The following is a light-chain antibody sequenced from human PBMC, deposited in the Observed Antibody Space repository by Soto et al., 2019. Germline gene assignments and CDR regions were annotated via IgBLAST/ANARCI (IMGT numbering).Light chain of an antibody. CDR1: SSDVGGYKY. V-gene: IGLV2-14*03. CDR2: EVS. J-gene: IGLJ2*01. Sequence: QSALTQPASVSGSPGQSITISCTGTSSDVGGYKYVSWYQQHPDKAPKLMIYEVSNRPSGVSTRFSGSKSGNTASLTISGLQADDEADYYCSSYTSSSTLVFGGGTKLTVL. CDR3: SSYTSSSTLV.